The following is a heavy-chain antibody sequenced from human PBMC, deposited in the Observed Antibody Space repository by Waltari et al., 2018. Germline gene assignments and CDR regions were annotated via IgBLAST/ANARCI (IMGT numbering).Heavy chain of an antibody. D-gene: IGHD3-3*01. J-gene: IGHJ6*02. Sequence: EVQLVESGGGLVQPGRSLRLSCTASGFTFGDYAMSWFRQAPGKGLAGVGFIRSKAYGGTTEYAASVKGRFTISRDDSKSIAYLQMNSLKTEDTAVYYCTRSDYDFWSGYFGDYYYGMDVWGQGTTVTVSS. CDR2: IRSKAYGGTT. CDR1: GFTFGDYA. V-gene: IGHV3-49*03. CDR3: TRSDYDFWSGYFGDYYYGMDV.